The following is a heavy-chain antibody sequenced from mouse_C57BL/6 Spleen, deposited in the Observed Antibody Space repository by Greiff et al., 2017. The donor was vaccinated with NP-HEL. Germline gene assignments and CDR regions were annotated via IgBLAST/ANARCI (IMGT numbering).Heavy chain of an antibody. CDR3: ARSDDYDAMDY. CDR2: IYPGSGST. J-gene: IGHJ4*01. V-gene: IGHV1-55*01. Sequence: QVQLQQSGAELVKPGASVKMSCKASGYTFTSYWITWVKQRPGQGLEWIGDIYPGSGSTNYNEKFKSKATLTVDTSSSTAYMQLSSLTSEDSAVYYCARSDDYDAMDYWGQGTSVTVSS. CDR1: GYTFTSYW.